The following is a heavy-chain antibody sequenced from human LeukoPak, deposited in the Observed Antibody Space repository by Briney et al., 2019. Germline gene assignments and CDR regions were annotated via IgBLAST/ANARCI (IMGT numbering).Heavy chain of an antibody. J-gene: IGHJ4*02. V-gene: IGHV3-7*01. CDR2: IKQDGSEK. CDR3: AREDDWNYEDY. D-gene: IGHD1-7*01. Sequence: GGSLRLSCAASGFTFSNYWMSWVRQAPGNGLEWVANIKQDGSEKYYVNSVKGRFTISRDNAKNSLYLQMNSLRAEDTAIYYCAREDDWNYEDYWGQGTLVTVSS. CDR1: GFTFSNYW.